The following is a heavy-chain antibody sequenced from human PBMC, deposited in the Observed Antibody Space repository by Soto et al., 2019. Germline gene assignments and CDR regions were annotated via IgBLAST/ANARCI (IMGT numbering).Heavy chain of an antibody. D-gene: IGHD3-10*01. V-gene: IGHV3-49*04. CDR3: SWFGESPYYYGMDV. CDR2: IRSKAYGGTT. Sequence: SLRLSGTASGFTFGDYAMSWVRQAPGKGLEWVGFIRSKAYGGTTEYAASVKGRFTISRDDSKSIAYLQMNSLKTEDTAVYYCSWFGESPYYYGMDVWGQGTTVTVSS. CDR1: GFTFGDYA. J-gene: IGHJ6*02.